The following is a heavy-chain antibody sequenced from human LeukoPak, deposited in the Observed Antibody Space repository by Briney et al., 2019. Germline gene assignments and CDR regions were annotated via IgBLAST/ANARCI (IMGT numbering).Heavy chain of an antibody. J-gene: IGHJ4*02. Sequence: GESLRLSCAASGFTFSSYAMSWVRQAPGKGLEWVSGISGSGGGTYYADSVKGRFTISRDNSKNTLYLQMNSLRAEDTAVYYCAKWKTMAYYDYWGQGTLVTVSS. CDR3: AKWKTMAYYDY. CDR2: ISGSGGGT. CDR1: GFTFSSYA. D-gene: IGHD4/OR15-4a*01. V-gene: IGHV3-23*01.